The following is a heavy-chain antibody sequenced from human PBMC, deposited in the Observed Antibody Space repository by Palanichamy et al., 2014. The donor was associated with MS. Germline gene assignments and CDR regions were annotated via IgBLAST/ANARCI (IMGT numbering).Heavy chain of an antibody. CDR3: ARHHDGSYPAPNWFDP. Sequence: QLQLQESGPGLVKPSETLSLTCTVSGGSISSSSYYWGWIRQPPGKGLEWIGSIYYSGSTYYNPSLKSRVTISVDTSKNQFSLKLSSVTAADTAVYYCARHHDGSYPAPNWFDPWGQGTLVTVSS. CDR2: IYYSGST. D-gene: IGHD1-26*01. CDR1: GGSISSSSYY. J-gene: IGHJ5*02. V-gene: IGHV4-39*01.